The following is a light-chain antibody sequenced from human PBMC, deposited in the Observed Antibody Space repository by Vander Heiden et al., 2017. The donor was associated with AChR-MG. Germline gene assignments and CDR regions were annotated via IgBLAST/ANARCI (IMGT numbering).Light chain of an antibody. J-gene: IGLJ2*01. CDR2: DNS. CDR1: NIGSQS. CDR3: QVWDSSDDQWI. V-gene: IGLV3-21*02. Sequence: YALTPPPPASGAPGHTASITCGGSNIGSQSVHWYRQKAGQAPVMVVYDNSDRASGTPERVSGSKSGNTATLTISRVEAGDEADYYCQVWDSSDDQWIFGGGTKLTVL.